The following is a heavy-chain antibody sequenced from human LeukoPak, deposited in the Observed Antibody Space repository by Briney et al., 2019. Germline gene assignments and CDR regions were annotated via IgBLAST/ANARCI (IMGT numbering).Heavy chain of an antibody. J-gene: IGHJ4*02. Sequence: PGRSLRLSCAASGFTFSDYYMIWIRQAPGKGLEWVSYISDSGSTISYADSVKGRFTISRDNAKNSLHLQMNSLRAEDTAVYYCARDRGTTTIFGVVITHWGQGTLVTVSS. V-gene: IGHV3-11*01. CDR2: ISDSGSTI. CDR1: GFTFSDYY. CDR3: ARDRGTTTIFGVVITH. D-gene: IGHD3-3*01.